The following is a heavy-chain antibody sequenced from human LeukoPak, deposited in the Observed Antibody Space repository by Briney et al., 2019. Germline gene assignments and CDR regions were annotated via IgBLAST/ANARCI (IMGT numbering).Heavy chain of an antibody. CDR1: GWSFSGYY. CDR3: ARGGRSGFVVVPGPKRGRSYFDY. V-gene: IGHV4-34*01. CDR2: INHSGST. Sequence: SEPLSLTCAACGWSFSGYYWKWLRQPPGEGQGLIGEINHSGSTNYNPSLKNRVTISVDMSKNQFSLKLSYVSAADTAVYYCARGGRSGFVVVPGPKRGRSYFDYWGQGSLVTVSS. J-gene: IGHJ4*02. D-gene: IGHD2-2*01.